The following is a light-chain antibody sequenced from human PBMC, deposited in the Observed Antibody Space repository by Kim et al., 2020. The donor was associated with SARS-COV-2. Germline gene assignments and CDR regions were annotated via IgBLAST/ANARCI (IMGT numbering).Light chain of an antibody. CDR3: QAWDRSTVV. J-gene: IGLJ2*01. CDR2: QHN. V-gene: IGLV3-1*01. Sequence: VSPEQTASITCSGDTLGDKYPSWYQQKPGQSPVLVIYQHNKRPSGIPERFSGSNSGNTATLTISGTQALDEADYYCQAWDRSTVVFGGGTQLTVL. CDR1: TLGDKY.